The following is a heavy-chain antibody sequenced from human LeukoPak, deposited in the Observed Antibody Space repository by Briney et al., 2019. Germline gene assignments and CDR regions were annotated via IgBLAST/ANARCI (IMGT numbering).Heavy chain of an antibody. CDR1: GFTFSTYG. J-gene: IGHJ4*02. D-gene: IGHD3-22*01. CDR2: ISSSSSTI. CDR3: AREVPYYYDSSGYSDY. V-gene: IGHV3-48*02. Sequence: QPGGSLRLSCAASGFTFSTYGMSWVRQAPGKGLEWVSYISSSSSTIYYADSVKGRFTISRDNAKNSLYLQMNSLRDEDTAVYYCAREVPYYYDSSGYSDYWGQGTLVTVSS.